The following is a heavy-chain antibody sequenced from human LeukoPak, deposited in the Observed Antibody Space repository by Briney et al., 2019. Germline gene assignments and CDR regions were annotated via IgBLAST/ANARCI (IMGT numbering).Heavy chain of an antibody. CDR1: GFTFSSYS. CDR3: ARDRPYDY. J-gene: IGHJ4*02. Sequence: GGSLRPSCAASGFTFSSYSMTWVRQAPGKGLEWVSFISGSSTYINYADAVKGRFTISRDNAKNSLYLQMNSLRAEDTAVYYCARDRPYDYWGQGSIVTVSS. V-gene: IGHV3-21*01. CDR2: ISGSSTYI.